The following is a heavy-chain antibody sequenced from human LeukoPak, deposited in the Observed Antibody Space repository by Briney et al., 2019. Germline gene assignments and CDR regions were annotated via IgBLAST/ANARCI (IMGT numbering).Heavy chain of an antibody. Sequence: GASVKVSCKASGYTFTGYYMHWVRQAPGQWLEWMGWINPNSGGTNYAQKFQGRVTMTRDTSISTAYMELSRLRSDDTAVYYCARDGKSMYYYMDVWGKGTTVTVSS. CDR1: GYTFTGYY. J-gene: IGHJ6*03. CDR3: ARDGKSMYYYMDV. CDR2: INPNSGGT. D-gene: IGHD6-6*01. V-gene: IGHV1-2*02.